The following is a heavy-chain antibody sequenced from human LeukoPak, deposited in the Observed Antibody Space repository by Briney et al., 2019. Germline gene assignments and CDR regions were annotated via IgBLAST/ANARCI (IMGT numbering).Heavy chain of an antibody. J-gene: IGHJ3*02. V-gene: IGHV3-53*01. Sequence: GGSLRLSCTASGFGVSNNYMSWVRQAPGMGLEWVAVIYSGAATFYADAVKGRFSLSRDNSQNALFLQMNSLKVEDSAVYYCARDPGLNAFDIWGQGTMVTVSS. CDR2: IYSGAAT. CDR1: GFGVSNNY. CDR3: ARDPGLNAFDI.